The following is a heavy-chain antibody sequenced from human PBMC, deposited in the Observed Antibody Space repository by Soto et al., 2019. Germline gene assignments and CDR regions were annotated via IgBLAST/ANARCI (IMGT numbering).Heavy chain of an antibody. Sequence: GESLRISCKGSGYSFTSYWIGWVRQMPGKGLEWMGIIYPGDSDTRYSPSFQGQVTISADKSISTAYLQWSSLKASDTAMYYCARFGSIAARPNRLDPWGQGTLVTVSS. CDR1: GYSFTSYW. J-gene: IGHJ5*02. D-gene: IGHD6-6*01. CDR3: ARFGSIAARPNRLDP. CDR2: IYPGDSDT. V-gene: IGHV5-51*01.